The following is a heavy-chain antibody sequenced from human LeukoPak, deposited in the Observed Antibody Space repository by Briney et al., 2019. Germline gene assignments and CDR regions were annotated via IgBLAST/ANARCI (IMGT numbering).Heavy chain of an antibody. CDR2: IDPSDSYT. J-gene: IGHJ4*02. CDR3: ATGASKVTTDFANY. CDR1: GYSFTNYW. V-gene: IGHV5-10-1*01. Sequence: GESLPISCKGSGYSFTNYWISWVRQMPGKGLEWMGRIDPSDSYTKYSPSFEGHVTISVDKSISTSLLQWNSMKASDSAMYYCATGASKVTTDFANYWGQGTQVAVSS. D-gene: IGHD4-17*01.